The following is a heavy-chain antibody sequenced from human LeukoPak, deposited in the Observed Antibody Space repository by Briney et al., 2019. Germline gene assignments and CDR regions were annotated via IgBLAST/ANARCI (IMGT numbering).Heavy chain of an antibody. CDR2: INSNGGST. CDR3: VKDGLGVYDY. D-gene: IGHD3/OR15-3a*01. CDR1: AFTFSTSA. Sequence: GGSLRLSCSASAFTFSTSAMHWVRQAPGKRLGYVSSINSNGGSTYQADSVKGRFTISRDNSKNTLYLQMSSLRDEDTAMYYCVKDGLGVYDYWGQGTLVTVSS. V-gene: IGHV3-64D*09. J-gene: IGHJ4*02.